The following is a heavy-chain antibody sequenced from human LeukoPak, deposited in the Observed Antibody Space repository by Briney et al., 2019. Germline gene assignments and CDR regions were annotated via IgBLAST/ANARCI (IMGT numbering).Heavy chain of an antibody. Sequence: GSLRLSCAASGFTFSSYAMSWVRQAPGKGLEWIGSIFYSGSIYYNPSLKNRVTLSLDTSKNQFSLKLSSVIAADTAVYYCAREPFGTGDAFDVWGQGTMVTVSS. CDR1: GFTFSSYA. J-gene: IGHJ3*01. V-gene: IGHV4-39*07. CDR3: AREPFGTGDAFDV. CDR2: IFYSGSI. D-gene: IGHD1-1*01.